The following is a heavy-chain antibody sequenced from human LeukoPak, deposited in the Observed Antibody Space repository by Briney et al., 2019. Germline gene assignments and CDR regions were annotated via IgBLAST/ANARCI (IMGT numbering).Heavy chain of an antibody. J-gene: IGHJ5*02. CDR3: ARHDGYGSGRWDWFDP. D-gene: IGHD3-10*01. V-gene: IGHV1-2*07. CDR2: LNPINGDT. Sequence: GASVKVSCKASGYTFNENYIHWVRQAPGQGLEWMGSLNPINGDTKYAHPFNGRVTMTMDTSISTVYMELKTLTSDETAVYYCARHDGYGSGRWDWFDPWGQGTLVTVSS. CDR1: GYTFNENY.